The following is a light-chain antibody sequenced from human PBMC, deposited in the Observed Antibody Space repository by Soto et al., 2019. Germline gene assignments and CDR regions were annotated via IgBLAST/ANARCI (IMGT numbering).Light chain of an antibody. CDR1: QGISNY. Sequence: DIQMTQSPSSLSASVGDRVTITCRARQGISNYLAWYQQKPGKVPKLLIYAACTLQSGVPSRFSGSGSGADCTHALSRLRQEDVAIWYCQRYQSARPFGPGPKVDI. V-gene: IGKV1-27*01. CDR3: QRYQSARP. J-gene: IGKJ3*01. CDR2: AAC.